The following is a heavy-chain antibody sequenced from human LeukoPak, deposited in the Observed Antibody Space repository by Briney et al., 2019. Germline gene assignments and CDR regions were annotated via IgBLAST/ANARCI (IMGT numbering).Heavy chain of an antibody. CDR1: GFTFSSYS. CDR2: ISSSSSTI. CDR3: ARGTPLWFGELFVGPYFDY. D-gene: IGHD3-10*01. Sequence: GRSLRLSCAASGFTFSSYSMNWVRQAPGKGLEWVSYISSSSSTIYYADSVKGRFTISRDNAKNSLYLQMNSLRDEDTAVYYCARGTPLWFGELFVGPYFDYWGQGTLVTVSS. J-gene: IGHJ4*02. V-gene: IGHV3-48*02.